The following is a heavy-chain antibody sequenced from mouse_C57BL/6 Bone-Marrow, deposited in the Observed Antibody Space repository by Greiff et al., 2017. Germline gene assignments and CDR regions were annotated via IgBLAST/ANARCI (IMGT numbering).Heavy chain of an antibody. CDR1: GYTFTSYW. V-gene: IGHV1-5*01. CDR2: IYPGNSDT. Sequence: VQLQQSGTVLARPGASVKMSCKTSGYTFTSYWMHWVKQRPGQGLEWIGAIYPGNSDTSYNQKFKGKAKLTAVTSASTAYMELSSLTNEDSAVYYCTAGPRFAYWGQGTLVTVSA. CDR3: TAGPRFAY. J-gene: IGHJ3*01.